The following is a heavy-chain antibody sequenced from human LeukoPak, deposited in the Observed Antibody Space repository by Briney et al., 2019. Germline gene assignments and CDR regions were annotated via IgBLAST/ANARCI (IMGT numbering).Heavy chain of an antibody. CDR2: INQDGSEK. V-gene: IGHV3-7*03. CDR1: GCTFSNYW. CDR3: ARDFWSGYYTPRGDY. Sequence: QSGGSLRLYCAASGCTFSNYWMSWVRQAPGKGLEWVANINQDGSEKYYVDSVKGRFTISRDNAKNSLYLQMNSLRAEDTAVYYCARDFWSGYYTPRGDYWGQGTLVTVSS. D-gene: IGHD3-3*01. J-gene: IGHJ4*02.